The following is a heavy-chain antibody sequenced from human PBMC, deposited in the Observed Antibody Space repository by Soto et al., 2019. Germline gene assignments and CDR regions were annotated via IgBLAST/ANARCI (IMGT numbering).Heavy chain of an antibody. CDR3: ARDHSRWELPHY. CDR1: GFTFSSYA. Sequence: QVQLVESGGGVVQPGRSLRLSCAASGFTFSSYAMHWVRQAPGKGLEWVAVISYDVSNKYYADSVKGRFTISRDNSKNTLYLQMNSLRAEDTAVYYCARDHSRWELPHYWGQGTLVTVSS. V-gene: IGHV3-30-3*01. D-gene: IGHD1-26*01. CDR2: ISYDVSNK. J-gene: IGHJ4*02.